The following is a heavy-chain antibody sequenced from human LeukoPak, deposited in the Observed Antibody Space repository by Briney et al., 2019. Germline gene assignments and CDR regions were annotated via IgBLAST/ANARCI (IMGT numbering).Heavy chain of an antibody. CDR1: GGSISSYY. CDR3: ARVVAPRSDYYLDAFDI. Sequence: KPSETLSLTCTVSGGSISSYYWSWIRQPAGKGLEWVGRIYTSGSTNYNPSLKSRVTMSVDTSKNQFSLKLSSVTAADTAVYYCARVVAPRSDYYLDAFDIWGQGTMVTVSS. CDR2: IYTSGST. V-gene: IGHV4-4*07. D-gene: IGHD3-22*01. J-gene: IGHJ3*02.